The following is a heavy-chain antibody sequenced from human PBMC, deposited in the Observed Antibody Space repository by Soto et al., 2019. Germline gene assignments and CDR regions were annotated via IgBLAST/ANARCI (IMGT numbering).Heavy chain of an antibody. CDR1: GYTFTSYG. CDR3: ARERLDSSGWYAGGHDAFDI. Sequence: QVQLVQSGAEVKKPGASVKVSCKASGYTFTSYGISWVRQAPGQGLEWMGWISAYNGNTNYAHKLQGRVTMTTDTSTSTADMELRSLRSDDTAVYYCARERLDSSGWYAGGHDAFDIWGQGTMVTVSS. J-gene: IGHJ3*02. CDR2: ISAYNGNT. D-gene: IGHD6-19*01. V-gene: IGHV1-18*01.